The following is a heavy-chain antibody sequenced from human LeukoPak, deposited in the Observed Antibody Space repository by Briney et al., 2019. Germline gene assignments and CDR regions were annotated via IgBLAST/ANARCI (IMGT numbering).Heavy chain of an antibody. CDR1: GYSISSGYY. J-gene: IGHJ4*02. V-gene: IGHV4-38-2*02. CDR3: ARDSGSSGFYYFYY. CDR2: IYHSGST. D-gene: IGHD3-22*01. Sequence: PSETLSLTCTVSGYSISSGYYWGWIRQPPGKGLEWIGSIYHSGSTYYNPSLKSRVTISVDTPKNQFSLKLNSVTAADTAVYYCARDSGSSGFYYFYYWGQGTLVTVSS.